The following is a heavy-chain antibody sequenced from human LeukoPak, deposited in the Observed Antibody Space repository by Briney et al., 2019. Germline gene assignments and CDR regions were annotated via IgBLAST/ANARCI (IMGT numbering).Heavy chain of an antibody. V-gene: IGHV4-31*03. Sequence: PSQTLSLTCTVSGGSLRSGGYYWSWVRQHPGRGLEGVGYIYYSGRTYYNPSLKSRVTISVDTSNNQFSLKLSSVTAADTAVYYCARVGWLRPINWFDPWGQGTLVTVSS. CDR3: ARVGWLRPINWFDP. D-gene: IGHD5-12*01. CDR1: GGSLRSGGYY. J-gene: IGHJ5*02. CDR2: IYYSGRT.